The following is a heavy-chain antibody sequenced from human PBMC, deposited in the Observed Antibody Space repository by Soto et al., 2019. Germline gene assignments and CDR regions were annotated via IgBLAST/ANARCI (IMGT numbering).Heavy chain of an antibody. J-gene: IGHJ4*02. CDR3: ARSQFIDPYGNDY. CDR1: GYTFTNYG. CDR2: IDTYNGNT. V-gene: IGHV1-18*01. Sequence: ASVKVSCKASGYTFTNYGISWVRQAPGQGLEWMGWIDTYNGNTNHAQKFQGRVTITRDTSASTAYMELSSLRSEDTAVYYCARSQFIDPYGNDYWGQGTLVTVSS. D-gene: IGHD4-4*01.